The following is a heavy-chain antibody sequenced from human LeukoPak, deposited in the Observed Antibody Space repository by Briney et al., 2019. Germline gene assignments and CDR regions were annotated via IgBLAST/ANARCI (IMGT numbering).Heavy chain of an antibody. CDR1: GYSFTNYW. D-gene: IGHD5-18*01. V-gene: IGHV5-51*01. J-gene: IGHJ2*01. CDR3: ARGGYSYGYDWYFDL. Sequence: GESLKISCKGSGYSFTNYWIAWVRQMPGKGLEWMGIIYPVDSDTKYSPSSQGQVTISADKSISTAYLQWSSLKASDTAMYYCARGGYSYGYDWYFDLWGRGTLVTVSS. CDR2: IYPVDSDT.